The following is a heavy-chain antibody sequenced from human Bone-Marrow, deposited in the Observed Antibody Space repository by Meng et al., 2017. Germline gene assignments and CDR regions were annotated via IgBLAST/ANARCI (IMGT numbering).Heavy chain of an antibody. Sequence: VRLVRAGAEVKKPGASVKVSCKASGYTFTGYYMHWVRQAPGQGLEWMGRINPNSGGTNYAQKFQGRVTMTRDTSISTAYMELSRLRSDDTAVYYCARDLESGSYYNFQHWGQGTLVTVPS. D-gene: IGHD1-26*01. CDR3: ARDLESGSYYNFQH. V-gene: IGHV1-2*06. J-gene: IGHJ1*01. CDR1: GYTFTGYY. CDR2: INPNSGGT.